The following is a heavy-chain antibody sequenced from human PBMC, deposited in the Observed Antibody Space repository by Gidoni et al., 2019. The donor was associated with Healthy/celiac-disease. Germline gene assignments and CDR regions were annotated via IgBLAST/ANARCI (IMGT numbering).Heavy chain of an antibody. D-gene: IGHD5-12*01. V-gene: IGHV4-39*01. Sequence: QLQLQESGPGLVKPSETLSLTCTVSGGSISSSSYYWGWIRQPPGKGLEWIGSIYYSGSTYYNPSLKSRVTISVDTSKNQFSLKLSSVTAADTAVYYCASRLYSGYDSDYWGQGTLVTVSS. J-gene: IGHJ4*02. CDR2: IYYSGST. CDR1: GGSISSSSYY. CDR3: ASRLYSGYDSDY.